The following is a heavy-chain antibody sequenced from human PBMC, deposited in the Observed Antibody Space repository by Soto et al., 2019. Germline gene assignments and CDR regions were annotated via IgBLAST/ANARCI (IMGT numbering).Heavy chain of an antibody. J-gene: IGHJ4*02. Sequence: PGGSLRLSCAASGFTFSTYAMSWVRQASGKGLEWVSSISGTSGSTYYADSVKGRFTISRDNSKNTLYLQINSLRAEDTAVYYCAKDREGISDYFDYWGQGTLVTVSS. CDR3: AKDREGISDYFDY. CDR1: GFTFSTYA. CDR2: ISGTSGST. V-gene: IGHV3-23*01. D-gene: IGHD1-20*01.